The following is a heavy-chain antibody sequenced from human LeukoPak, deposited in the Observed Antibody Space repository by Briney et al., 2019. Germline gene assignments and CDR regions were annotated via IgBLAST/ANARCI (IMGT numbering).Heavy chain of an antibody. V-gene: IGHV1-2*02. D-gene: IGHD3-16*01. CDR3: ARDASAGGTNWFDP. Sequence: ASVKVSCKASGYTFTVYYIHWVRQAPGQGLEWMGWINPNSGGPNYAQKFQGSVTMTRDTSISTAYMEMSRLRSDDTAVYYCARDASAGGTNWFDPWGQGTLVTVSS. CDR1: GYTFTVYY. J-gene: IGHJ5*02. CDR2: INPNSGGP.